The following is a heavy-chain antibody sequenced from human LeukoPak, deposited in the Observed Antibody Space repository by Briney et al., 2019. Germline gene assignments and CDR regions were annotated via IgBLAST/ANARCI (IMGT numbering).Heavy chain of an antibody. Sequence: ASVKVSCKASGYTLTDNHLYWVRQAPGQGLEWMGRINPNSGGTNYAQKFQGRVTMTRDTSISTAYMELSRLRSDDTAVYYCARGGSSHYYYYMDVWGKGTTVTVSS. V-gene: IGHV1-2*06. CDR3: ARGGSSHYYYYMDV. CDR1: GYTLTDNH. D-gene: IGHD6-13*01. J-gene: IGHJ6*03. CDR2: INPNSGGT.